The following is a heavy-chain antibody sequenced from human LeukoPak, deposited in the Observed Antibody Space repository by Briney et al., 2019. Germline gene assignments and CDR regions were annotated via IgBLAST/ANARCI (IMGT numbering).Heavy chain of an antibody. J-gene: IGHJ4*02. Sequence: PSETLSLTCTVSGNSISSGDNYWSWIRQPAGKGLEWIGRIYTSGSTNYNPSLKSRVTISVDTSKNQFSLKLTSVTAADTAVYYCARGGNELTAHLLVYWGQGTLVAVSS. V-gene: IGHV4-61*02. CDR2: IYTSGST. CDR3: ARGGNELTAHLLVY. D-gene: IGHD2-21*02. CDR1: GNSISSGDNY.